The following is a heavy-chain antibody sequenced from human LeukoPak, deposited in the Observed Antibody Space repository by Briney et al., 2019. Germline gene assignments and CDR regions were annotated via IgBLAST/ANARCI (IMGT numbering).Heavy chain of an antibody. V-gene: IGHV1-24*01. CDR3: ATDSLRNDAFDI. CDR1: GYTLTELS. Sequence: ASVKVSCKVSGYTLTELSMHWVRQAPGKGLEWMGGFDPEDGETIYAQKFQGRVTKTEDTSTDTAYMELSSLRSEDTAVYYCATDSLRNDAFDIWGQGTMVTVSS. CDR2: FDPEDGET. D-gene: IGHD4-17*01. J-gene: IGHJ3*02.